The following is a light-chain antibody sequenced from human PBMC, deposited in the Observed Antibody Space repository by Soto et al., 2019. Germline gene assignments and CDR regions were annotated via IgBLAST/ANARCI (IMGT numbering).Light chain of an antibody. CDR2: GAS. V-gene: IGKV3-15*01. CDR1: QSVSRN. Sequence: EIVMTQSPATLSVSPGERATLSCRASQSVSRNLAWYQQKPGQAPRLLISGASTRATGIPASFSGSGSGTEFTLTISSLQSEDFAVYYCQQYTNWPPYTFGQGTKLEIK. J-gene: IGKJ2*01. CDR3: QQYTNWPPYT.